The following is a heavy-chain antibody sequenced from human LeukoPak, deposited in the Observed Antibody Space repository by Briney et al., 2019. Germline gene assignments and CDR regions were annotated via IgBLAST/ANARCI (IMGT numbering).Heavy chain of an antibody. D-gene: IGHD1-26*01. J-gene: IGHJ4*02. CDR3: ATYSGAHHKTFDD. V-gene: IGHV3-7*03. CDR2: IKQDESEK. Sequence: GGSLRLSCAASGFSVSRYWMSWVRQAPGEGLEWVANIKQDESEKDYVDSVRGRFTISRDNAKNSLYLQMNSLIAEDTALYYCATYSGAHHKTFDDWGQGTLVTVSS. CDR1: GFSVSRYW.